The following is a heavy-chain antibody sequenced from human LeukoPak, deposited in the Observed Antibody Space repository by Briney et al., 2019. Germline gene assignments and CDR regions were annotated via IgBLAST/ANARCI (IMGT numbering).Heavy chain of an antibody. CDR2: ISRSGSTI. CDR3: ARLVAVAGFDY. Sequence: GSLRLSCAASGFTFSSYEMNWVRQAPGKGLEWVSYISRSGSTIYYADSVKGRFTISRDNAKNSLYLQMNSLRAEDTAVYYCARLVAVAGFDYWGQGTLVTVSS. D-gene: IGHD6-19*01. J-gene: IGHJ4*02. CDR1: GFTFSSYE. V-gene: IGHV3-48*03.